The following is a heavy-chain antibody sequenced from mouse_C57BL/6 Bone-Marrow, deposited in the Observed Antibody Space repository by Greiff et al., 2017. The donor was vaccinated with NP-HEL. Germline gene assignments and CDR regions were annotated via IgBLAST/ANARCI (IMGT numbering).Heavy chain of an antibody. V-gene: IGHV5-2*01. CDR1: EYEFPSHD. CDR2: INSDGGST. CDR3: ARLYYYVSSYAMYY. Sequence: EVQRVESGGGLVQPGESLKLSCESNEYEFPSHDMSWVRTTPEKRLELVAAINSDGGSTYYPDTMESRFIISRDNTKKTLYLQRSSLRAEDTALYYGARLYYYVSSYAMYYWGQGTSVSVSS. J-gene: IGHJ4*01. D-gene: IGHD1-1*01.